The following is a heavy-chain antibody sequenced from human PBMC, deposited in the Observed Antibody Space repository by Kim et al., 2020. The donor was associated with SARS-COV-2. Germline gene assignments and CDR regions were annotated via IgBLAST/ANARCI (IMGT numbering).Heavy chain of an antibody. V-gene: IGHV4-39*01. D-gene: IGHD5-18*01. J-gene: IGHJ4*02. Sequence: TPSLKSRVTISIDTSKNQYSLKLSSVTAADTAVYYCARQPYTAMAVYDYWGQGTLVTVSS. CDR3: ARQPYTAMAVYDY.